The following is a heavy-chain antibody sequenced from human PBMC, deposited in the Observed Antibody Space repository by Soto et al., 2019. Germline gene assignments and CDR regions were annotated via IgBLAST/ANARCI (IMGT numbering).Heavy chain of an antibody. CDR2: ISPYTGNT. CDR1: GYIFVNYG. D-gene: IGHD3-16*01. J-gene: IGHJ6*02. Sequence: QVQLVQSGDEVKKPGASVKVSCKASGYIFVNYGIAWVRQAPGQGLEWMGWISPYTGNTHSATKVQGRLTMTTDTSQSTAYMYLGSLTSDDTAVYYCVMVDNYVTPTPQDVWGQGTTVTVSS. CDR3: VMVDNYVTPTPQDV. V-gene: IGHV1-18*01.